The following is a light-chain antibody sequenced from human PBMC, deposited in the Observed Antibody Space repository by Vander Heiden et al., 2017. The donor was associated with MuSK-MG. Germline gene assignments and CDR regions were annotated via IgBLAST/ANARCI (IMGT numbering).Light chain of an antibody. CDR2: ATS. CDR1: QSVSSDY. V-gene: IGKV3-20*01. J-gene: IGKJ5*01. CDR3: QADDRSPFT. Sequence: EIVLTQSPGTLSLSPGERATLSCRASQSVSSDYLGWYQQKPGQAPRLLIYATSIRATGIPDRFSGSGSGTDFTLTISRLEPEDFAVYYCQADDRSPFTFGQGTRLEIK.